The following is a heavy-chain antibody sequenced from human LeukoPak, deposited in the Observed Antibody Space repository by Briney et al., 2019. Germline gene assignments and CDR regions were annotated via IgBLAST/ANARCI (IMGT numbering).Heavy chain of an antibody. D-gene: IGHD2-21*02. CDR3: ARAVVVTAGSYYYYYYMDV. CDR2: INHSGGT. Sequence: PSETLSLTCAVYGGSFSGYYWSWIRQPPGKGLEWIGEINHSGGTNYNPSLKSRVTISVETSKNQFSLKLSSVTAADTAVYYCARAVVVTAGSYYYYYYMDVWGKGTTVTVSS. CDR1: GGSFSGYY. J-gene: IGHJ6*03. V-gene: IGHV4-34*01.